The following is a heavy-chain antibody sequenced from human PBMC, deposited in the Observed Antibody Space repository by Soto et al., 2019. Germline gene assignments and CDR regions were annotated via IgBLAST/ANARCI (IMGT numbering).Heavy chain of an antibody. CDR3: ARDFSGNSVFSRWYFDL. V-gene: IGHV3-53*01. Sequence: GSLRLSCAASGFSVSGNYMSWVRQAPGKGLEWVSVIYSGGSTYYADSVKGRFTISRDSSKNTLHLQMNSLRAEDTAVYYCARDFSGNSVFSRWYFDLWGRGTLVTVSS. D-gene: IGHD1-26*01. CDR2: IYSGGST. CDR1: GFSVSGNY. J-gene: IGHJ2*01.